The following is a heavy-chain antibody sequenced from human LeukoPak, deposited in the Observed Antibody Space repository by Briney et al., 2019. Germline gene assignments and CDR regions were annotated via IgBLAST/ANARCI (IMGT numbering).Heavy chain of an antibody. J-gene: IGHJ4*02. CDR3: ARAGKRITMVRGVIH. D-gene: IGHD3-10*01. Sequence: ASVTVSCKASGYTFTGYYMHWVRQAPGQGLEWMGWINPNSGGTNYAQKFQGRVTMTRDTSISTAYMELSRLRSDDTAVYYCARAGKRITMVRGVIHWGQGTLVTVSS. V-gene: IGHV1-2*02. CDR1: GYTFTGYY. CDR2: INPNSGGT.